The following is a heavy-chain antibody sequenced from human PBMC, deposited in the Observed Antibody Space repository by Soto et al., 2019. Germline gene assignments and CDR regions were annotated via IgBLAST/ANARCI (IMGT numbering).Heavy chain of an antibody. Sequence: QVQLVQSGAEVKRPGASVTVSCRSSGDTFNDYYIHWVRQAPGQGLEWMGWINPNGGVTKYAQKFQGWVSMTSDTSIRTVYMQLSRLRSDDTAVYYCARESGGATATLDYYYFYMDVWGTGNTVTVSS. V-gene: IGHV1-2*04. CDR2: INPNGGVT. CDR1: GDTFNDYY. D-gene: IGHD5-12*01. CDR3: ARESGGATATLDYYYFYMDV. J-gene: IGHJ6*03.